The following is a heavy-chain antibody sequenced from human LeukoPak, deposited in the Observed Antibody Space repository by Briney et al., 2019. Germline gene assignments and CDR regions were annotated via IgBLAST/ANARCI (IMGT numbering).Heavy chain of an antibody. CDR1: GGSISSYY. J-gene: IGHJ3*02. Sequence: SETLSLTCTVSGGSISSYYWSWIRQPPGKGLEWIGYIHYTGSTNYNPSLKSRVTISVDTSKNQFSLKLSSVTAADTAVYYCAREYGDYGDYDTDAFDIWGQGTMVTVSS. CDR3: AREYGDYGDYDTDAFDI. V-gene: IGHV4-59*12. D-gene: IGHD4-17*01. CDR2: IHYTGST.